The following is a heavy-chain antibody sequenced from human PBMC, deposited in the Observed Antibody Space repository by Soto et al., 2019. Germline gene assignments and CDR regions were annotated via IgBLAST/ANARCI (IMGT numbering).Heavy chain of an antibody. CDR2: IYYSGST. CDR3: ARDRVYYYDSSGYYSSYYGMDV. Sequence: PSETLSLTCAVSRDSISISSYYWGWSRQPPGKGLEWIGNIYYSGSTYYNPSLKSRVTFSVDTSKKQFSLKLSSVTAADTAVYYCARDRVYYYDSSGYYSSYYGMDVWGQGTTVT. J-gene: IGHJ6*02. CDR1: RDSISISSYY. D-gene: IGHD3-22*01. V-gene: IGHV4-39*02.